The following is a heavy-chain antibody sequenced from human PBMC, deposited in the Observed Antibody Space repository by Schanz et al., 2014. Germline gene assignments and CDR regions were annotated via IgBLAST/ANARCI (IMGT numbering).Heavy chain of an antibody. CDR2: IWNNGVTK. CDR3: ARPRFDYGEVDY. J-gene: IGHJ4*02. Sequence: QVQLVESGGGVVQPGGSLRLSCAASGFIFSNYGIHWFRQPAGKGLEWVAVIWNNGVTKYYADSVKGRFTISRDNSKNTLYLQMNSLRAEDTAVYYCARPRFDYGEVDYWGQGTLVTVSS. CDR1: GFIFSNYG. V-gene: IGHV3-33*01. D-gene: IGHD4-17*01.